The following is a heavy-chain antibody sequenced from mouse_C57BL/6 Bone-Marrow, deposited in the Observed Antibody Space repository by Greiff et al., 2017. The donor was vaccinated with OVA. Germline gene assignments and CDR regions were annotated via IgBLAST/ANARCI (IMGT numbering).Heavy chain of an antibody. CDR2: ISSGGDYI. J-gene: IGHJ4*01. CDR1: GFTFSSYA. V-gene: IGHV5-9-1*02. D-gene: IGHD4-1*01. Sequence: EVKLMESGEGLVKPGGSLKLSCAASGFTFSSYAMSWVRQTPEKRLEWVAYISSGGDYIYYADTVMGRFTISRDNARNTLYLQMSSLKSEDTAMYYSTRVHLGYAMDYWGQGTSVTVSS. CDR3: TRVHLGYAMDY.